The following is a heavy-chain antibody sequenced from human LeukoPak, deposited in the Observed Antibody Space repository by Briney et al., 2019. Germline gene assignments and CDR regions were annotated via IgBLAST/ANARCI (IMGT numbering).Heavy chain of an antibody. CDR3: ASSYYVHAFDI. J-gene: IGHJ3*02. CDR1: GGSISSGGYS. V-gene: IGHV4-30-2*01. Sequence: SQTLSLTCAASGGSISSGGYSWSWIRQPPGKGLEWIGYIYHSGSTYYNPSLKSRVTISVDRSKNQFSLKLSSVTAADTAVYYCASSYYVHAFDIWGQGTMVTVSS. D-gene: IGHD3-10*02. CDR2: IYHSGST.